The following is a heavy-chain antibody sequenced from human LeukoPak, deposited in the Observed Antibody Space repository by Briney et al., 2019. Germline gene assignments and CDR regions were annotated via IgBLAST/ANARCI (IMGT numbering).Heavy chain of an antibody. CDR3: ARDLGGSGWFYDY. CDR2: ISAYNGNT. Sequence: ASVKVSCKASGYTFTSYGISWVRQAPGQGLEWMGWISAYNGNTNYAQKLQGRVTMTTDTSTSTAYTELRSLRSDDTAVYYCARDLGGSGWFYDYWGQGTLVTVSS. D-gene: IGHD6-19*01. CDR1: GYTFTSYG. J-gene: IGHJ4*02. V-gene: IGHV1-18*01.